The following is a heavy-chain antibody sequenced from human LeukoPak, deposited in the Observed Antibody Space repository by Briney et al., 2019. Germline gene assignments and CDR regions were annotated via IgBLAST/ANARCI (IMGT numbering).Heavy chain of an antibody. D-gene: IGHD3-9*01. CDR3: AKGLMSGYYDILTGLA. J-gene: IGHJ5*02. V-gene: IGHV3-53*01. Sequence: PGGSLRLSCAASGFTVSSNYMSWVRQAPGKGLEWVSVIYSGGSTYYADSVKGRFTISRDNSKNTLYLQMNSLRAEDTAVYYCAKGLMSGYYDILTGLAWGQGTLVTVSS. CDR2: IYSGGST. CDR1: GFTVSSNY.